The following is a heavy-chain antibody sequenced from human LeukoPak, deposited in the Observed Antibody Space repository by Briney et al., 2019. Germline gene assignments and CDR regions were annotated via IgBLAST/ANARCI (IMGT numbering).Heavy chain of an antibody. Sequence: SGTLSLTCTVSGGSISSYYWSWIRQPPGKGLERIGHIYYSGSTNYNPSLKSRVTISVDTSKNQFSLKLSSVTAAETAVYYCARIKWELPGGFDYWGQGTLVTVSS. V-gene: IGHV4-59*08. CDR2: IYYSGST. CDR1: GGSISSYY. D-gene: IGHD1-26*01. J-gene: IGHJ4*02. CDR3: ARIKWELPGGFDY.